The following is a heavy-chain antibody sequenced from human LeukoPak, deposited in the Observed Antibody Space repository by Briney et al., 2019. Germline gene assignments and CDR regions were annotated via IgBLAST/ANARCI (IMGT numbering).Heavy chain of an antibody. CDR2: IKEDGSEK. D-gene: IGHD6-19*01. J-gene: IGHJ4*02. Sequence: GGSLRLSCAASGFTFSSYWMSWVRQAPGKGLEWVANIKEDGSEKYYVDSVKGRFTISRDNAKNSLYLQMNSLRAEDTAVYYCARDQPGIAVAGTGDYWGQGTLVTVSS. CDR3: ARDQPGIAVAGTGDY. CDR1: GFTFSSYW. V-gene: IGHV3-7*01.